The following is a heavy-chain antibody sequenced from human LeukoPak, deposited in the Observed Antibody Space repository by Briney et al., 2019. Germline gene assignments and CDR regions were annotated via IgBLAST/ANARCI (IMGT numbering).Heavy chain of an antibody. Sequence: GGSLRLSCAASGFTVSSNYMSWVRQAPGKGLEWVSVIYSGGSTYYADSVKGRFTISRDNSKNTLYLQMNSLRAEDTAVYYCARASDYGDYGFDYWGRGTLVTVSS. D-gene: IGHD4-17*01. CDR1: GFTVSSNY. CDR3: ARASDYGDYGFDY. J-gene: IGHJ4*02. V-gene: IGHV3-53*01. CDR2: IYSGGST.